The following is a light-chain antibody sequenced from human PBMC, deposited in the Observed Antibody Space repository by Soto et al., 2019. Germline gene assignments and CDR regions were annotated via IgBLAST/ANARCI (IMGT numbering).Light chain of an antibody. J-gene: IGLJ3*02. CDR2: SDN. Sequence: QSVLTQPPSASGTPGQRVTISCSGSSSNIGTNTVNWYQQLPGTAPKLLMYSDNQRPSGVPDRFSGSKSGTSASLAISGLQSEDEADYYCATWDASLNGGVFGGGTKLTVL. V-gene: IGLV1-44*01. CDR1: SSNIGTNT. CDR3: ATWDASLNGGV.